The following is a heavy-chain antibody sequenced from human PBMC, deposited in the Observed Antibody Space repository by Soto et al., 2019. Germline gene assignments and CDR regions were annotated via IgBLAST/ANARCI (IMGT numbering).Heavy chain of an antibody. J-gene: IGHJ6*02. CDR1: QYNFMNFW. CDR3: AATIFYYGMDV. V-gene: IGHV5-51*01. Sequence: GESLKISCKGSQYNFMNFWVGWVRQMPGKGLEWMGIIYPGDSDTKYNPSFQGQVTISADKSITTTYLQWSSLKASDTAIYYCAATIFYYGMDVWGQGTTVTVSS. CDR2: IYPGDSDT. D-gene: IGHD3-3*01.